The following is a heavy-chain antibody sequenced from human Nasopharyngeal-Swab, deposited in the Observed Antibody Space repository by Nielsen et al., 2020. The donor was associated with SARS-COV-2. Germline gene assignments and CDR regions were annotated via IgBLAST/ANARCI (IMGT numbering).Heavy chain of an antibody. J-gene: IGHJ6*02. Sequence: ASVKVSCKVSGYTLTELSMHWVRQAPGQGLEWMGIINPSGGSTSYAQKFQGRVTMTRDTSPSTVYMELSSLRSEDTAVYYCARDQAGTIFGVVIMNYGMDVWGQGTTVTVSS. CDR2: INPSGGST. D-gene: IGHD3-3*01. CDR3: ARDQAGTIFGVVIMNYGMDV. CDR1: GYTLTELS. V-gene: IGHV1-46*01.